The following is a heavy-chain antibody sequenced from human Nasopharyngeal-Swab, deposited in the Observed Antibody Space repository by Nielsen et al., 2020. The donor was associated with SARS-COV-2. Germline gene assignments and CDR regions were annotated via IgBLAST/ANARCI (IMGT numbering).Heavy chain of an antibody. CDR2: IFWDDDK. CDR3: ARVSSWSNFDY. Sequence: SAPTLVKPTQTLTLTCTFSGFSLATSGVGVGWIRQPPGQALEWLTLIFWDDDKRYSPSLKSRLTITKDTPKNQVVLTMTNMDPVDTATYCCARVSSWSNFDYWGHGILVTVSS. D-gene: IGHD6-13*01. V-gene: IGHV2-5*02. J-gene: IGHJ4*01. CDR1: GFSLATSGVG.